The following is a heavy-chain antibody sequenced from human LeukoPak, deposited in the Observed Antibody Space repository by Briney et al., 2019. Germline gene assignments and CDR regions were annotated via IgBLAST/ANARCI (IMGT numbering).Heavy chain of an antibody. CDR3: ARAGYSSSWYWFDP. V-gene: IGHV1-69*05. CDR2: IIPIFGTA. CDR1: GGTFSSYA. Sequence: GASVKVSCKASGGTFSSYAISWVRQAPGQGFEWMGGIIPIFGTANYAQKIQGRVTITTDESTSTAYMELSSLRSEDTAVYYCARAGYSSSWYWFDPWGQGTLVTVSS. J-gene: IGHJ5*02. D-gene: IGHD6-13*01.